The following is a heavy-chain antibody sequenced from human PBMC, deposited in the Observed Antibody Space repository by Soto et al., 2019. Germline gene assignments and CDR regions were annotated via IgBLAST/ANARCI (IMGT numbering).Heavy chain of an antibody. V-gene: IGHV2-5*02. J-gene: IGHJ4*02. CDR2: IYWDDDK. CDR3: AHRLSGYNWNGGYFDY. Sequence: QITLKESAPTRVKPTQTLTLTCTFSGFSLTSRPMGVGWIRQPPGKALEWLAFIYWDDDKRYSPSLSSRRTITKDTSGNQVVLTMTNMDPVDTATYYCAHRLSGYNWNGGYFDYWGQGALVTVSS. CDR1: GFSLTSRPMG. D-gene: IGHD1-1*01.